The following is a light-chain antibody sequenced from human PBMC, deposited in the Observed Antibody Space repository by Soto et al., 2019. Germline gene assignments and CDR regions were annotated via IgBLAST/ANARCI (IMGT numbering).Light chain of an antibody. J-gene: IGLJ1*01. CDR3: SSYAGSNNFV. Sequence: QSALTQPPSASGFPGQSVTISCTGTSSDVGYYDYVSWYQQHPGKAPKLVNYEVTKRPSDVPDRVSASKSVNTASLTVSGMRAEDEADYFCSSYAGSNNFVFGSGTKVTVL. V-gene: IGLV2-8*01. CDR1: SSDVGYYDY. CDR2: EVT.